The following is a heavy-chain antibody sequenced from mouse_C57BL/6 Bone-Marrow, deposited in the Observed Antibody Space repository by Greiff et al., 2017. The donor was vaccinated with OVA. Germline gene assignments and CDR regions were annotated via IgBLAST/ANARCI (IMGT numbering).Heavy chain of an antibody. CDR3: ARPVWDAMDY. D-gene: IGHD2-10*02. J-gene: IGHJ4*01. V-gene: IGHV5-17*01. Sequence: EVQVVESGGGLVKPGGSLKLSCAASGFTFSDYGMHWVRQAPEKGLEWVAYISSGSSTIYYADTVKGRFTISKDNAKNTLFLQMTSLRSEDTAMYYCARPVWDAMDYWGQGTSVTVSS. CDR2: ISSGSSTI. CDR1: GFTFSDYG.